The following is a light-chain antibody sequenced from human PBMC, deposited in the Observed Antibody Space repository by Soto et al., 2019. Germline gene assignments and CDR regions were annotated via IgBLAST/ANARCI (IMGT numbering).Light chain of an antibody. CDR2: GAF. CDR3: QYYGNSPLT. Sequence: GLSLSAGALSLSPGERATLSCRASQSISTSSLAWYRQKPGQAPRLLIYGAFNRATGIPDRFSGGGSGTDFTLTITRLEPEDFAVYYCQYYGNSPLTFGQGTKVDIK. V-gene: IGKV3-20*01. CDR1: QSISTSS. J-gene: IGKJ1*01.